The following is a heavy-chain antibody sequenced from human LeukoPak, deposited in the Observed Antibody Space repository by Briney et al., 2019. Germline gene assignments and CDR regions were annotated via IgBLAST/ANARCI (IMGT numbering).Heavy chain of an antibody. J-gene: IGHJ4*02. CDR1: GFNFIDAW. Sequence: GGSLRLSCAASGFNFIDAWMSWVRQAPGKGLEWVGRLKGNAAGGTTDYSAPVKGRFTISRDDSEKKVYLQMSSLQTEDTAVYFCSWEQNASFGRRLGLWGQGTLVTVAS. CDR3: SWEQNASFGRRLGL. V-gene: IGHV3-15*01. D-gene: IGHD1/OR15-1a*01. CDR2: LKGNAAGGTT.